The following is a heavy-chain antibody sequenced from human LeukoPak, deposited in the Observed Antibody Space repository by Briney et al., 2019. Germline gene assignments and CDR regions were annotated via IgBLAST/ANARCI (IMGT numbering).Heavy chain of an antibody. CDR3: LNYYGSGSYGLY. Sequence: GGSLRLSCAASGFILSRYGMTWVRQAPGKGLEWVSTINDGGSSPYYADSVKGRLTISRDNSKNTVYLQMNSLRAEDTATYYCLNYYGSGSYGLYWGQGTLVTVSS. CDR2: INDGGSSP. CDR1: GFILSRYG. V-gene: IGHV3-23*01. J-gene: IGHJ4*02. D-gene: IGHD3-10*01.